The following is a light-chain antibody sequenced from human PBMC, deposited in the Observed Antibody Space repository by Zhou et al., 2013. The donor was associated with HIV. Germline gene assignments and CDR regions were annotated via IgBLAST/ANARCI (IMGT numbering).Light chain of an antibody. CDR1: QSSSW. Sequence: DIQMTQSPSTLSASVGDRVTITCRASQSSSWLAWYQQKPGKAPKLLIYKASSLESGVPSRFSGSGSGTEFTLTISSLQPDDFATYYCQQYNSYPLTFGGGTEGGGSN. V-gene: IGKV1-5*03. J-gene: IGKJ4*01. CDR3: QQYNSYPLT. CDR2: KAS.